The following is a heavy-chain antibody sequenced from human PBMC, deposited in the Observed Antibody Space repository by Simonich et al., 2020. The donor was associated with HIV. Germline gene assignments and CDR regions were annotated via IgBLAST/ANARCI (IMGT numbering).Heavy chain of an antibody. CDR2: SIPMFGTA. CDR3: ARGPTRGLDY. D-gene: IGHD3-10*01. Sequence: QVQLVQSGAEVKKPGSSVKVSCKVSGGTFSNYAISWLRQAPGQGLEWMGRSIPMFGTANSAQKFQGRVTMTRDTSISTAYMELNSLRSDDTAVYYCARGPTRGLDYWGQGTLLTVSS. CDR1: GGTFSNYA. J-gene: IGHJ4*02. V-gene: IGHV1-69*05.